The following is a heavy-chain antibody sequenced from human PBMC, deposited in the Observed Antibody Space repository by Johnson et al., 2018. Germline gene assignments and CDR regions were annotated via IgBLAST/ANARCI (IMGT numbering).Heavy chain of an antibody. V-gene: IGHV3-23*04. D-gene: IGHD1-1*01. J-gene: IGHJ1*01. Sequence: EVQLVESGGGLVQPGGSLRLSCVASGFNFRTDGMSWVRQAPGKGLEWVSVLSGNGLRAYYADSVKGRFTISRDNSQNTLYLQMNSLTADDTAVYYCVRCLWQLPAGAEYFYRWGQGTLVTVSS. CDR1: GFNFRTDG. CDR2: LSGNGLRA. CDR3: VRCLWQLPAGAEYFYR.